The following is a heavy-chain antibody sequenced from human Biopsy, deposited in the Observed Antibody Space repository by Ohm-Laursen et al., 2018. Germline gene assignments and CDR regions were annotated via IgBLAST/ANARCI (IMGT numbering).Heavy chain of an antibody. CDR3: ARVAGGYAYYYGMDV. V-gene: IGHV4-39*07. J-gene: IGHJ6*02. D-gene: IGHD5-12*01. CDR1: GGSISDSTYH. Sequence: SDTLSLTCTVSGGSISDSTYHWGWIRQSPGKGLEWIGNIYYSGNTDYNPSLKSRVAMSVDTPKNQFSLRLTSVTAADTAVYYCARVAGGYAYYYGMDVWGQGTTVIVSS. CDR2: IYYSGNT.